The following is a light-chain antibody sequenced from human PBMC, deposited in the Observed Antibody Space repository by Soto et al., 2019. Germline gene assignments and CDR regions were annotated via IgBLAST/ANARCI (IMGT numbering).Light chain of an antibody. Sequence: QSVLTQPPSMSAAPGQKVTISCSGNRSNVGNNYVSWYQQLPGTAPKLLIYDNSERPSGIPDRFFGSKSGASAILGIIGLQAGEEAVYYCGTGDTRLGAGFFGGGPNLPVL. CDR3: GTGDTRLGAGF. V-gene: IGLV1-51*01. CDR1: RSNVGNNY. J-gene: IGLJ2*01. CDR2: DNS.